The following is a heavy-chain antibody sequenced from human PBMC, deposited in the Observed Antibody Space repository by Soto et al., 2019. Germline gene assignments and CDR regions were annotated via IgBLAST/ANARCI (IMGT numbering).Heavy chain of an antibody. CDR2: ISGSGGSK. J-gene: IGHJ4*02. CDR1: GFTFSSYA. V-gene: IGHV3-23*01. CDR3: AKGFIAAAAPFDY. Sequence: GGSLRLSCAASGFTFSSYAMSWVRQAPGKGLEWVSAISGSGGSKYYADSVKGRFTISRDNSKNTLYLQMNSLRAEDTALYYCAKGFIAAAAPFDYWGQGTLVTVSS. D-gene: IGHD6-13*01.